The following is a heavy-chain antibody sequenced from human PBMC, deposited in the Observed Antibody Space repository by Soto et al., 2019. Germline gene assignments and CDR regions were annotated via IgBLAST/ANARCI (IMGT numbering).Heavy chain of an antibody. CDR1: GGSFSGYY. Sequence: SETLSLTCAVYGGSFSGYYWSWIRQPPGKGLEWIGEINHSGSTNYNPSLKSRVTISVDTSKNQFSLKLSSVTAADTAVYYCASLADSRVHGAFDIWGQGTMVTVSS. CDR2: INHSGST. CDR3: ASLADSRVHGAFDI. V-gene: IGHV4-34*01. D-gene: IGHD2-15*01. J-gene: IGHJ3*02.